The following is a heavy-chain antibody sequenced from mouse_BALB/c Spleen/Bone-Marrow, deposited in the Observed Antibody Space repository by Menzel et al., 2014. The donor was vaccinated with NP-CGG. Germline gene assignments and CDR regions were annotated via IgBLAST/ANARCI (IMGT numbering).Heavy chain of an antibody. CDR1: GYSFTGYN. CDR2: IDPYYGGA. V-gene: IGHV1-39*01. CDR3: ARSGDYDIYYAMDY. D-gene: IGHD2-4*01. J-gene: IGHJ4*01. Sequence: VQLKESGPELEKPGASVEISCKASGYSFTGYNMNWVKQSNGKSLEWIGNIDPYYGGASYNQKFKGKATLTVDKSSSTAYMQLKSLTSEDSAVYYCARSGDYDIYYAMDYWGQGTSVTVSS.